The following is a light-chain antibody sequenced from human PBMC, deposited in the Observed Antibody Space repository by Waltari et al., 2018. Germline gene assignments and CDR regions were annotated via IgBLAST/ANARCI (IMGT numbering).Light chain of an antibody. CDR2: GAS. J-gene: IGKJ1*01. V-gene: IGKV3D-15*01. CDR1: QSVSNN. CDR3: HQYNRWPRT. Sequence: EIVMTQSPATLSVSPVERATLSCRASQSVSNNLAWYQQKPGQTPRLLIYGASIRATGIPARFSGSGSGTEFTLTISSLQSEDVAVYYCHQYNRWPRTFGQGTKVEIK.